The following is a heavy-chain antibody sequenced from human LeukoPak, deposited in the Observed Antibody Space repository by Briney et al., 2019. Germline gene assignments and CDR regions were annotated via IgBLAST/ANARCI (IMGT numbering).Heavy chain of an antibody. J-gene: IGHJ4*02. CDR1: GFTFTNAW. Sequence: GGSLRLSCAASGFTFTNAWMTWVRQAPGKGLEWVGRIKTKTDGGTTDYAAPVKGRFTISRDDSKSTLYLQMNSLTTEDTAVFYCATTLGVSPCSGGSCLDYWGRGTLVTVSS. D-gene: IGHD2-15*01. CDR2: IKTKTDGGTT. CDR3: ATTLGVSPCSGGSCLDY. V-gene: IGHV3-15*01.